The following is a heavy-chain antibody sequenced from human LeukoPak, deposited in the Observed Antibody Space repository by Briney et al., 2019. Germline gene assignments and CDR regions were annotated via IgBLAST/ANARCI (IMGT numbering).Heavy chain of an antibody. D-gene: IGHD3-16*01. CDR3: ARDWGVRHPPGQYNWFDP. Sequence: GASVKVSCKASGYTFTSYDINWVRQATGQGLEWMGWINPNSGGTNYAQKFQGRVTMTRDTSISTAYMELSRLRSDDTAVYYCARDWGVRHPPGQYNWFDPWGQGTLVTVSS. V-gene: IGHV1-2*02. CDR2: INPNSGGT. J-gene: IGHJ5*02. CDR1: GYTFTSYD.